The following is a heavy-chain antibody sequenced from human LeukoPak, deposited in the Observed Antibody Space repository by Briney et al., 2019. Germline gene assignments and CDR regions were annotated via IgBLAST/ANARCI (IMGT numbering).Heavy chain of an antibody. CDR3: ARTPIDYYMDV. J-gene: IGHJ6*03. V-gene: IGHV4-61*02. D-gene: IGHD5-24*01. CDR2: IYTSGST. Sequence: SETLSLTCTVSGGSISSGSYYWSWIRQPAGKGLEWNGRIYTSGSTNYNPSLKSRVTISVDTSKNQFSLKLSSVTAADTAVYYCARTPIDYYMDVWGKGTTVTVSS. CDR1: GGSISSGSYY.